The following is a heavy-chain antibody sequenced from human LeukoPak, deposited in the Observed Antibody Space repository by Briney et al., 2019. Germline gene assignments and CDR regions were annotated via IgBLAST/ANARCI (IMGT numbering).Heavy chain of an antibody. V-gene: IGHV3-66*02. Sequence: PGGSLRLSCAASGFTVSGNYMSWVRQAPGKGLEWVSIIYSGGSTYYTDSVKGRFTISRDSSRNTLYLQMNSLRAEDTAVYYCARDLNYMDVSCKGTTVTVSS. CDR2: IYSGGST. CDR1: GFTVSGNY. CDR3: ARDLNYMDV. J-gene: IGHJ6*03.